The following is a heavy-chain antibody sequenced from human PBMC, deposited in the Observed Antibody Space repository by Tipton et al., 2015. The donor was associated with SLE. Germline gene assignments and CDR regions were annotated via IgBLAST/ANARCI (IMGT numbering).Heavy chain of an antibody. CDR1: SGSIRSNGHY. CDR2: IYHTGST. CDR3: ARDTFLRPFEY. J-gene: IGHJ4*02. D-gene: IGHD3-16*01. V-gene: IGHV4-31*03. Sequence: TLSLTCTVSSGSIRSNGHYWSWIRQHPGRGLEWIGHIYHTGSTSYNPSLQSRVSIPVDTSKNQFSLNLTSVTAADTAVYFCARDTFLRPFEYWGQGTLVTVSS.